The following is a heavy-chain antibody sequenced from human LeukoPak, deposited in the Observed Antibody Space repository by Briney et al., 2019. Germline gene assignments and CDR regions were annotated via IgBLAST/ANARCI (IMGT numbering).Heavy chain of an antibody. Sequence: PSETLSLTCTVSGGSIRNYYWNWIRQPAGKGLEWIGRIQISGAVDYSLSLKSRVTMSLVTSNNQVSLRLNSVTAADAAVYYCASLGASIDYWGPGTLVTVSS. D-gene: IGHD4/OR15-4a*01. J-gene: IGHJ4*02. V-gene: IGHV4-4*07. CDR1: GGSIRNYY. CDR2: IQISGAV. CDR3: ASLGASIDY.